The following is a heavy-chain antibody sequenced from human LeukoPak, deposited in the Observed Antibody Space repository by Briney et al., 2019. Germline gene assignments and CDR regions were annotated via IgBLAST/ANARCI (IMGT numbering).Heavy chain of an antibody. V-gene: IGHV1-2*02. CDR3: ARDRRPFTMIDAFDI. CDR2: INPHNGDT. Sequence: ASVKVSCKASGYTFTSYYIHWVRQAPGQGLEWMGWINPHNGDTNYEQMFQGRVTMTRDTSISTAYMELSRLRSDDTAVYYCARDRRPFTMIDAFDIWGQGTMVTVSS. CDR1: GYTFTSYY. D-gene: IGHD3-22*01. J-gene: IGHJ3*02.